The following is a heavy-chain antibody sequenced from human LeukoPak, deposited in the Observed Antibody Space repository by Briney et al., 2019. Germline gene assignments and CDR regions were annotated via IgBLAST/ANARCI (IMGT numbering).Heavy chain of an antibody. Sequence: ASVKVSCKASGYTFTSYDINWVRQATGQGLEWMGWMNPNSGNTGYAQKFQGRVTMTRNTSICTAYMELSSLRSEDTAVYYCARGRVLLWFGELKSYWFDPWGQGTLVTVSS. J-gene: IGHJ5*02. V-gene: IGHV1-8*01. D-gene: IGHD3-10*01. CDR1: GYTFTSYD. CDR3: ARGRVLLWFGELKSYWFDP. CDR2: MNPNSGNT.